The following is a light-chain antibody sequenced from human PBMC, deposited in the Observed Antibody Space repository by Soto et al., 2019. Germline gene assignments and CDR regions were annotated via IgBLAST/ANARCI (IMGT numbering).Light chain of an antibody. Sequence: EIVMTQSPATLSVSPGERATLSCRASQSVSSNLAWYQQKPGQAPRLLIYGASTRATGIPARFSGSGSGTEFTLTISSLQSEDFAVYYSQQAGTFGPGTKVDIK. CDR2: GAS. J-gene: IGKJ3*01. CDR1: QSVSSN. CDR3: QQAGT. V-gene: IGKV3-15*01.